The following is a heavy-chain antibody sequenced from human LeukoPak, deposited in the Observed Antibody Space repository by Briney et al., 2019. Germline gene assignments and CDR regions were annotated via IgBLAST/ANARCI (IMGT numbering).Heavy chain of an antibody. V-gene: IGHV1-24*01. CDR1: GYTLTELS. CDR2: FDPEDGET. D-gene: IGHD6-13*01. CDR3: ATDSSSWYGYYYYYGMDV. Sequence: SVKVSCKVSGYTLTELSMHWVRQAPGKGLEWMGGFDPEDGETIYAQKFQGRVTMTEDTSTDTAYMELSSLRSEDTAVYYCATDSSSWYGYYYYYGMDVWGQGTTVTVSS. J-gene: IGHJ6*02.